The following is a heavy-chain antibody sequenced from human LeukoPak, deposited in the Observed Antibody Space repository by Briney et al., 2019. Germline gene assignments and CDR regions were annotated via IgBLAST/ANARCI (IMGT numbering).Heavy chain of an antibody. CDR2: IWYDGSNK. CDR1: GFTFSSYG. V-gene: IGHV3-33*01. J-gene: IGHJ4*02. Sequence: GRSLRLSCAASGFTFSSYGMHWVRQAPGKGLEWVAVIWYDGSNKYYADSVKGRFTISRDNSKNTLYLQMNSLRAEDTAVYYCASDIYYDSSAGIGDYWGQGTLVTVSS. D-gene: IGHD3-22*01. CDR3: ASDIYYDSSAGIGDY.